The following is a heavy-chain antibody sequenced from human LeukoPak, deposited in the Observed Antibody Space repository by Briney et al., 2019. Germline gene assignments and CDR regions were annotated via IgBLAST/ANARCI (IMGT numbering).Heavy chain of an antibody. J-gene: IGHJ4*02. CDR3: GRRRGSGSYYMDPYFDY. Sequence: GESLKISCKGSGYSFTSYWIGWVRQLPGKGLEWMGIIYPGDSDPRYSPSFQGQVTISADKSISTVYLQWSSLKASDTAMYYCGRRRGSGSYYMDPYFDYWGQGNLVTVSS. D-gene: IGHD3-10*01. V-gene: IGHV5-51*01. CDR2: IYPGDSDP. CDR1: GYSFTSYW.